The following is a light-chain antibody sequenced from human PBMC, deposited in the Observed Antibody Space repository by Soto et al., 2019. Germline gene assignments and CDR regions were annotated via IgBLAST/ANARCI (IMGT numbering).Light chain of an antibody. CDR2: DNT. Sequence: QSVLTQPPSVSAAPGQRVTISCSGSSSNIGKNYVSWYQQVPGTAPKLLIYDNTYRPSGIPDRFSGSKSGASATLTITGLQTVDEADYSCGVCDSGLRAVVFGGGTKVTVL. V-gene: IGLV1-51*01. CDR1: SSNIGKNY. CDR3: GVCDSGLRAVV. J-gene: IGLJ2*01.